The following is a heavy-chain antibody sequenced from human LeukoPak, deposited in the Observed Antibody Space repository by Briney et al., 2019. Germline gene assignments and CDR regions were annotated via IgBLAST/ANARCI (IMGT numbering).Heavy chain of an antibody. CDR2: INPSGGST. D-gene: IGHD6-6*01. CDR3: VRTAGRTFDY. J-gene: IGHJ4*02. V-gene: IGHV1-46*01. CDR1: GYTFTSCF. Sequence: ASVKVSCKASGYTFTSCFMHWVRQAPGQGLEWMGIINPSGGSTSYAQKFQGRVTMTRDTSTSTVYMELSSLRSEDTAVYYCVRTAGRTFDYWGQGTLVTVSS.